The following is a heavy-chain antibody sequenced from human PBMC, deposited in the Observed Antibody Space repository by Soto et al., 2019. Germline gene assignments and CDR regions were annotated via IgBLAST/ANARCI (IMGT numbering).Heavy chain of an antibody. CDR1: GFIFSDYA. D-gene: IGHD1-26*01. J-gene: IGHJ6*02. V-gene: IGHV3-23*01. Sequence: EVQLLESGGNLVQPGLSLRLSCAASGFIFSDYAMTWVRQAPGKGLEWVSTISGTRGRQRNTFYTASVKGRFTVTRDNSKNTVSLQMNNLGLEDTATYFCARGDQYDILLRYYAMDVWGLGTTVSISS. CDR2: ISGTRGRQRNT. CDR3: ARGDQYDILLRYYAMDV.